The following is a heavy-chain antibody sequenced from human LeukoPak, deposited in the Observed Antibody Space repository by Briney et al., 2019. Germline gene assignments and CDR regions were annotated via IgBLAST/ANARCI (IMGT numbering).Heavy chain of an antibody. CDR1: GGTFTSYT. D-gene: IGHD1-26*01. Sequence: SVKVSCKASGGTFTSYTISWVRQAPGQGLEWMGRIIPILGIANYAQKFQGRVTITADKSTSTAYMELSSLRSEDTAVYYCARALSGSYRFDYWGQGTLVTVSS. J-gene: IGHJ4*02. V-gene: IGHV1-69*02. CDR2: IIPILGIA. CDR3: ARALSGSYRFDY.